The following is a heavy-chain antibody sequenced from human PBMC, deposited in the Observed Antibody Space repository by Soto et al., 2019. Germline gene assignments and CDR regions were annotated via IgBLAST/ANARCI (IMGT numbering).Heavy chain of an antibody. J-gene: IGHJ4*02. CDR3: ARAGFNYYFDY. V-gene: IGHV3-30-3*01. CDR1: GFTFNNYA. Sequence: QVQVVESGGGVVQPGRSLRLSCAASGFTFNNYAMHWVRQAPGKGLEWVAVISYDGSNKYYADSVKGRLTISRDNSKNTVYLQLNSLRAEDTSVYFCARAGFNYYFDYWGLGTLVTVSS. CDR2: ISYDGSNK.